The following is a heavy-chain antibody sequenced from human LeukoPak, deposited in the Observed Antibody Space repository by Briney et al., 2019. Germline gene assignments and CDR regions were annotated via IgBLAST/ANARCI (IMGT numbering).Heavy chain of an antibody. Sequence: GGSLRLSCAASGFVVNSNYMSWVRQAPGKGLEWVSLTYSGGSSYYADSVQGRFAISRDNSKNTLYLQVNNLRAEDTAVYYCARKGWSSYWYFDLWGRGTLVIVSS. CDR3: ARKGWSSYWYFDL. J-gene: IGHJ2*01. D-gene: IGHD6-19*01. CDR2: TYSGGSS. V-gene: IGHV3-53*01. CDR1: GFVVNSNY.